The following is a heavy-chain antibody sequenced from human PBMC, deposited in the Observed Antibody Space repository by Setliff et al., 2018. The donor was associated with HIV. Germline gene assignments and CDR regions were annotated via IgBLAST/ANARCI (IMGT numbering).Heavy chain of an antibody. CDR3: ASSTVTVFGVVPYYFDY. Sequence: PGASVKVSCKASGYTFTNYAIHWVRQAPGQRLEWMGWINAGNGKTKYSQKFQSRVTITRDTSARKAYMELSSLRSEDTAVYYCASSTVTVFGVVPYYFDYWGQGTLVTVSS. V-gene: IGHV1-3*01. J-gene: IGHJ4*02. CDR1: GYTFTNYA. CDR2: INAGNGKT. D-gene: IGHD3-3*01.